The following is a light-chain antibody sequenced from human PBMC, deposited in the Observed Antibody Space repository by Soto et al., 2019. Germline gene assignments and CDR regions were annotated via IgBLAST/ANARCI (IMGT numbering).Light chain of an antibody. CDR1: QSVSSSH. CDR2: GAS. J-gene: IGKJ4*01. CDR3: QQYGSSPLT. V-gene: IGKV3-20*01. Sequence: EIALTQSPGTLSLSPGERATLSCRASQSVSSSHLAWYQQKPGQAPRLLIYGASSRATGIPDRFSGSGSGTDFTLTISRLEPEDFAVYFCQQYGSSPLTFGGGTKVHIK.